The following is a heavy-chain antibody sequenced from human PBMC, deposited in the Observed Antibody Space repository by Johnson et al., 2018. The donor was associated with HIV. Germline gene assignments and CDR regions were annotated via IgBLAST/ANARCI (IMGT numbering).Heavy chain of an antibody. CDR2: ISWNSGSI. CDR1: GFTFDDYA. D-gene: IGHD1-26*01. V-gene: IGHV3-9*01. Sequence: VQLVESGGGLVQPGRSLRLSCAASGFTFDDYAMHWVRQAPGKGLERVSGISWNSGSIGYADSVKGRFTISRDNAKNSLYLQMNSLRAEDTAVYYCAKDQPHRIVGATEKLAFDIWGQGTMVTVSS. CDR3: AKDQPHRIVGATEKLAFDI. J-gene: IGHJ3*02.